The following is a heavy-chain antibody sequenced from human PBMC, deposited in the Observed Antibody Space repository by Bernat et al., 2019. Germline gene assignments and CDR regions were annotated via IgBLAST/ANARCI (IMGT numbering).Heavy chain of an antibody. CDR3: AKDTGPNGNFDY. CDR2: IRYDGSNK. CDR1: GFTFSSYG. Sequence: QVQLVESGGGVVQPGGSLRLSCAASGFTFSSYGMHWVRQAPGKGLEWVAFIRYDGSNKYYADSVKGRFTISRDNSENTLYLQMNSLRAEDTAVYYCAKDTGPNGNFDYWGQGTLVTVSS. J-gene: IGHJ4*02. V-gene: IGHV3-30*02. D-gene: IGHD4-11*01.